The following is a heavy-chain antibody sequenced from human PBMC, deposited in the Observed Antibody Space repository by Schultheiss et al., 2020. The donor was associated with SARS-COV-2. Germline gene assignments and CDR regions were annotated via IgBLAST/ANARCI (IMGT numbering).Heavy chain of an antibody. CDR1: GFTVSSDY. Sequence: GGSLRLSCAASGFTVSSDYMSWVRQASGKGLDWVSIIYSAGNTYYADSVKGRFTISRDSSRNTLYLQMNNLRADDTAVYYCARSPSGWGQGTLVTVSS. D-gene: IGHD6-25*01. CDR3: ARSPSG. CDR2: IYSAGNT. J-gene: IGHJ4*02. V-gene: IGHV3-53*01.